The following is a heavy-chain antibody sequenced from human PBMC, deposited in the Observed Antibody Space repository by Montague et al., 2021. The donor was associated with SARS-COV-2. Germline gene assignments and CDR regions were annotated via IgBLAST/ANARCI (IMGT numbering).Heavy chain of an antibody. V-gene: IGHV6-1*01. CDR3: ARGIWFGELLTGYYYYGMDV. J-gene: IGHJ6*02. CDR1: GDSVSSNSAA. Sequence: CAISGDSVSSNSAAGNWIRQSPSRGLEWLGRTYYRSKWYNDYAVSVKSRITINPDTSKNQFSLQLNSVTPEDTAVYYCARGIWFGELLTGYYYYGMDVWGQGTTVTVSS. CDR2: TYYRSKWYN. D-gene: IGHD3-10*01.